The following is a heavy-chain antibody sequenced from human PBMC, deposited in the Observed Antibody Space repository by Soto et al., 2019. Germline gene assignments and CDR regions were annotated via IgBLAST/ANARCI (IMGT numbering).Heavy chain of an antibody. CDR2: AGISRKYI. CDR3: VRDHDWAFDI. CDR1: GYSLRDYS. V-gene: IGHV3-21*05. J-gene: IGHJ3*02. D-gene: IGHD3-9*01. Sequence: GGSLRLSCAAFGYSLRDYSMNWIRQAPGKGLEWISYAGISRKYIFYSDSVRGRFTISRDEAKNSVYLQLNSLRDEDTAVYYCVRDHDWAFDIWRQGTMVTVSS.